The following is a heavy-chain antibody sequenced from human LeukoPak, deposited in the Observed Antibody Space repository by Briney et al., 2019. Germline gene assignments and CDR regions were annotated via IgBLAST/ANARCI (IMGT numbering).Heavy chain of an antibody. CDR1: GGSINSGNYY. CDR2: IYTSGST. D-gene: IGHD2-21*01. J-gene: IGHJ4*02. Sequence: SQTLSLTCTVSGGSINSGNYYWSWIRQPAGKGLEWIGRIYTSGSTYYNPSLKSRVTISVDTSKNQFSLKLSSVTAADTAVYYCASLWRLYYFDYWGQGTLVTVSS. V-gene: IGHV4-61*02. CDR3: ASLWRLYYFDY.